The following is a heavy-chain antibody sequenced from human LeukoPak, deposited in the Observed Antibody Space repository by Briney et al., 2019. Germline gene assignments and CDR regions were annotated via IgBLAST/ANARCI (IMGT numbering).Heavy chain of an antibody. CDR2: ISSSSSYI. CDR3: ARDGGLYCSGGSCYSFDI. D-gene: IGHD2-15*01. CDR1: GFTFSSYS. Sequence: PGGSLRLPCAASGFTFSSYSMNWVRQAPGKVLEWVSSISSSSSYIYYADSVKGRFTISRDNAKNSLYLQMNSLRAEDTAVYDCARDGGLYCSGGSCYSFDIWGQGTMVTVSS. V-gene: IGHV3-21*01. J-gene: IGHJ3*02.